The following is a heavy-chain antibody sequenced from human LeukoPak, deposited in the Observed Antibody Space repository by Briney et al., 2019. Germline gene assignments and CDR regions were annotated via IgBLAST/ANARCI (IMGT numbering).Heavy chain of an antibody. J-gene: IGHJ4*02. D-gene: IGHD2-15*01. CDR1: GYSFNSYW. CDR2: IDPSDSYT. CDR3: ARQVAAPLDY. Sequence: GESLKTSRKGSGYSFNSYWISWVRQMPGQGLEWMGRIDPSDSYTNYSPSFQGHVTISADKSISTAYLQWSSLKASDTAMYYCARQVAAPLDYWGQGTLVTVSS. V-gene: IGHV5-10-1*01.